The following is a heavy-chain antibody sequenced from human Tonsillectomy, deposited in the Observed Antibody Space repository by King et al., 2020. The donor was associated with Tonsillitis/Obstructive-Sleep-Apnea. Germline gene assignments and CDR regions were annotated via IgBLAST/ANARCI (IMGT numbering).Heavy chain of an antibody. V-gene: IGHV3-13*04. D-gene: IGHD3-10*01. CDR3: ARDGGSGSPYYMDV. CDR2: IGTAGDT. J-gene: IGHJ6*04. CDR1: GFTLSSYD. Sequence: AQLVQSGGGLVQPGGSRRLSGVASGFTLSSYDMHWVRQATGKGMEWVSAIGTAGDTYYPGSVKGRFTISRENAKNSLYLQMNSLRAGDTAVYYCARDGGSGSPYYMDVWGKGTTVTVSS.